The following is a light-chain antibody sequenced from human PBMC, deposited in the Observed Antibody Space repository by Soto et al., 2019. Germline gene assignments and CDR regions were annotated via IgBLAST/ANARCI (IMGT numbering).Light chain of an antibody. CDR2: DAS. V-gene: IGKV3-11*01. CDR3: QQRGDWSPLP. CDR1: QSVSSY. Sequence: EIVMTQSPATLSLSPGERATLSCRASQSVSSYIAWYQQKPGQAPRLLIYDASNRATGVPDRFSVSGSVTYFTLTISSLEPEAFAVYYCQQRGDWSPLPFGGGTKVEIK. J-gene: IGKJ4*01.